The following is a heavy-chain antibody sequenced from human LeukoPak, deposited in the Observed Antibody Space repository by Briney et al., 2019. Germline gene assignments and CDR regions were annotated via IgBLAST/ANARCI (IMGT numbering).Heavy chain of an antibody. CDR3: ARDHPVDAGFDY. J-gene: IGHJ4*02. CDR1: GGSISSGGYY. CDR2: IYYSGST. V-gene: IGHV4-31*03. Sequence: SETLSLTCTVSGGSISSGGYYWSWIRQHPGKGLEWIGYIYYSGSTYYNPSLKSRVTISVDTSKNQFSLKLSSVTAADTAVYYCARDHPVDAGFDYWGQGTLVTVSS.